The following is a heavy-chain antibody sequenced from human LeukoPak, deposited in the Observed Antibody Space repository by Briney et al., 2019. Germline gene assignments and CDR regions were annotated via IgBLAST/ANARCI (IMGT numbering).Heavy chain of an antibody. V-gene: IGHV4-34*01. CDR1: GGSFSGYY. J-gene: IGHJ3*01. D-gene: IGHD3-10*01. Sequence: SETLSLTCAVHGGSFSGYYWSWIRQPPGKGLEWIGEINHSGSTNYNPSLKSRVTISVGTSKNQFSLKLSSVTAADTAVYYCARGGSGIRGVLRSAFDVWGQGTMVTVSS. CDR3: ARGGSGIRGVLRSAFDV. CDR2: INHSGST.